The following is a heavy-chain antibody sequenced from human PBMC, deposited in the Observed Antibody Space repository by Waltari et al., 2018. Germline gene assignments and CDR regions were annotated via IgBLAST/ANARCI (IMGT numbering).Heavy chain of an antibody. J-gene: IGHJ4*02. V-gene: IGHV3-23*01. D-gene: IGHD3-16*01. CDR2: MTENRDGI. CDR3: ARLAVRGAYGGGDY. Sequence: EVQLLESGGDLVQPGGPLRLSGAASGIPFNTNVLYWVRPAPGRGREWVSAMTENRDGITYADSVKGRFTVSRDNSKNTHYLQMNSLRVEDTAVYYCARLAVRGAYGGGDYWGQGTLVTVSS. CDR1: GIPFNTNV.